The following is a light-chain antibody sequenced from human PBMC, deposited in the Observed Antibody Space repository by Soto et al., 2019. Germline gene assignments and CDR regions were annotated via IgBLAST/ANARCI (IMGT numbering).Light chain of an antibody. CDR3: QQYSSYPRT. CDR2: TAS. Sequence: DIQMTQSPSSLSASVGDRVTITCRASQGIGSFLAWYQHKPGQAPKSLIKTASFVQSGVPSRFGGSGSETEFTLTISSLQPDDFATYYCQQYSSYPRTFGQGTRLEIK. V-gene: IGKV1D-16*01. J-gene: IGKJ5*01. CDR1: QGIGSF.